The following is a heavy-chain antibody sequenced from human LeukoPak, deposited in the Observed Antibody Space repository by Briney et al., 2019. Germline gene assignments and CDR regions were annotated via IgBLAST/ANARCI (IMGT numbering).Heavy chain of an antibody. CDR1: GFTFSTYA. CDR2: ISSSSSYI. Sequence: GGSLRLSCAASGFTFSTYAVNWVRQAPGKGLEWVSSISSSSSYIYYADSVKGRFTISRDNAKNSLYLQMNSLRAEDTAVYYCARDANRNWFDPWGQGTLVTVSS. V-gene: IGHV3-21*01. CDR3: ARDANRNWFDP. D-gene: IGHD1-14*01. J-gene: IGHJ5*02.